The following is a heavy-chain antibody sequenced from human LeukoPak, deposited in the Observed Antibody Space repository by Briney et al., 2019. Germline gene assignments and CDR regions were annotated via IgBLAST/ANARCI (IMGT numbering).Heavy chain of an antibody. CDR1: GGSFSGYY. D-gene: IGHD6-6*01. Sequence: SEALSLTCAVYGGSFSGYYWSWIRQPPGKGLEWIGEINHSGSTNYNPSLKSRVTISVDTSKNQFSLKLSSVTAADTAVYYCARGWYSSSPPPYYYYYYMDVWGKGTTVTVSS. V-gene: IGHV4-34*01. J-gene: IGHJ6*03. CDR2: INHSGST. CDR3: ARGWYSSSPPPYYYYYYMDV.